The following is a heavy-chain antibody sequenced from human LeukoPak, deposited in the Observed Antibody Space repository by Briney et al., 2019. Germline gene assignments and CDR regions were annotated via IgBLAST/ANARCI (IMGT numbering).Heavy chain of an antibody. J-gene: IGHJ6*02. D-gene: IGHD2/OR15-2a*01. CDR1: GGTFSSYA. CDR3: ARAFWNYDGMDV. V-gene: IGHV1-69*13. CDR2: IIPIFGTA. Sequence: SVKVSCKASGGTFSSYAISWVRQALGQGLEWMGGIIPIFGTANYAQKFQGRVTITADESTSTAYMELSSLRSEDTAVYYCARAFWNYDGMDVWGQGTTVTVSS.